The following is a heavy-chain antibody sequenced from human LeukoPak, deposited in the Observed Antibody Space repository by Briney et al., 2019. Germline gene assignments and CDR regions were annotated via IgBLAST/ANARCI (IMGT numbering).Heavy chain of an antibody. CDR2: IYTSGST. CDR3: ARSSCSGGSCYVRSPYYYYYMDV. CDR1: GGSFSGYY. J-gene: IGHJ6*03. Sequence: PSETLSLTCAVYGGSFSGYYWSWIRQPAGKGLEWIGRIYTSGSTNYNPSLKSRVTMSVDTSKNQFSLKLSSVTAADTAVYYCARSSCSGGSCYVRSPYYYYYMDVWGKGTTVTVSS. V-gene: IGHV4-59*10. D-gene: IGHD2-15*01.